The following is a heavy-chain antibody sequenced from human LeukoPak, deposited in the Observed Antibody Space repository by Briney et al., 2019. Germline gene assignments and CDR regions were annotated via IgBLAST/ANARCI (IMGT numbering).Heavy chain of an antibody. D-gene: IGHD5-18*01. V-gene: IGHV4-59*08. J-gene: IGHJ4*02. CDR2: VHYSGDT. Sequence: SETLSLTCTVSGGSINSFYWGWIRQPPGKGLEWVGYVHYSGDTNYNPSLKSRATISVDTSKNQFSLNLNSVTAADTAVYYCARHRHGNNFGYDYRGQGTLVTVSS. CDR3: ARHRHGNNFGYDY. CDR1: GGSINSFY.